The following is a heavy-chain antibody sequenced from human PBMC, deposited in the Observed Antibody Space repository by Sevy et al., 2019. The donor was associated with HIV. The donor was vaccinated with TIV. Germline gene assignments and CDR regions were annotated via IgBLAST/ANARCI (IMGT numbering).Heavy chain of an antibody. Sequence: GGSLRLSCAASGFTFSNAWMSWVRQAPGKGLEWVGRIKSKTDGGTTDYAAPVKGRFTISRDDSKNTLNLQMNSLKTEDTAGYYCTTGPADNPMVRGMGVGGYFDYWGQGTLVTVSS. D-gene: IGHD3-10*01. V-gene: IGHV3-15*01. CDR1: GFTFSNAW. J-gene: IGHJ4*02. CDR3: TTGPADNPMVRGMGVGGYFDY. CDR2: IKSKTDGGTT.